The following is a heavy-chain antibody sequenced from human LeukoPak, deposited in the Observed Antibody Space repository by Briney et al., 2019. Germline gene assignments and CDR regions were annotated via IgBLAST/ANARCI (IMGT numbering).Heavy chain of an antibody. CDR1: GFTVSSSY. D-gene: IGHD3-22*01. CDR3: AKDAITMIVVVTNAVYYFDY. V-gene: IGHV3-53*01. CDR2: IYSGGST. J-gene: IGHJ4*02. Sequence: PGGSLRLSCAASGFTVSSSYMNWVRQAPGKGLEWVSVIYSGGSTYYADSVKGRFTISRDNSKNTLYLQMNSLRAEDTAVYYCAKDAITMIVVVTNAVYYFDYWGQGTLVTVSS.